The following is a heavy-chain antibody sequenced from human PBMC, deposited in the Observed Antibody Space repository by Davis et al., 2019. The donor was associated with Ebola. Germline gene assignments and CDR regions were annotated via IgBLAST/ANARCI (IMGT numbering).Heavy chain of an antibody. CDR3: ATSPMIVVDNLDY. CDR2: IDPSDSYT. Sequence: GESLKISCKGSGYSFTSYWISWVRQMPGKGLEWMGRIDPSDSYTNYSPSFQGHVTISADKSISTAYLQWSSLKASDTAMYYCATSPMIVVDNLDYWGQGTLVTVSS. V-gene: IGHV5-10-1*01. D-gene: IGHD3-22*01. J-gene: IGHJ4*02. CDR1: GYSFTSYW.